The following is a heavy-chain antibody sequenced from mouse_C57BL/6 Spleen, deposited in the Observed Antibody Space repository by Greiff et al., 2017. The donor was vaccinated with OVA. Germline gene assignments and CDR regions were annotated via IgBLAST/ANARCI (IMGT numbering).Heavy chain of an antibody. CDR1: GYAFSSYW. D-gene: IGHD2-4*01. Sequence: QVQLQQSGAELVKPGASVKISCKASGYAFSSYWMNWVKQRPGKGLEWIGQIYPGDGDTNYNGKFKGKATLTADKSSSTAYMQLSSLTSEDSAVYFCARGGYYDYDDYWGQGTTLTVSS. CDR3: ARGGYYDYDDY. CDR2: IYPGDGDT. J-gene: IGHJ2*01. V-gene: IGHV1-80*01.